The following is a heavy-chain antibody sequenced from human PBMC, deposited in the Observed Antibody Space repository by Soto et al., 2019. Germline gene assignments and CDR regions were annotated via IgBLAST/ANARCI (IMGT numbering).Heavy chain of an antibody. CDR2: ISYDGSNK. D-gene: IGHD3-22*01. Sequence: GGSLRLSCAASGFTFSSYAMHWVRQAPGKGLEWVAVISYDGSNKYYADSVKGRFTISRDNSKNTLYLQMNSLRAEDTAVYYCARRVPSTYYYDSSGYWAFDIWGQGTMVTVSS. CDR3: ARRVPSTYYYDSSGYWAFDI. V-gene: IGHV3-30-3*01. J-gene: IGHJ3*02. CDR1: GFTFSSYA.